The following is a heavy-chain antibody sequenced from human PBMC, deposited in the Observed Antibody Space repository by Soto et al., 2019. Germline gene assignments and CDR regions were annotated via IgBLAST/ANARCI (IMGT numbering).Heavy chain of an antibody. CDR2: IIPIFGTA. CDR1: GGTFSSYA. D-gene: IGHD5-12*01. V-gene: IGHV1-69*13. CDR3: ALPEVATIDVRYYYYYGMDV. Sequence: GASVKVSCKASGGTFSSYAISWVRQAPGQGLEWMGGIIPIFGTANYAQKFQGRVTITADESTSTAYMELSSLRSEDTAVYYCALPEVATIDVRYYYYYGMDVWGQGTTVTVSS. J-gene: IGHJ6*02.